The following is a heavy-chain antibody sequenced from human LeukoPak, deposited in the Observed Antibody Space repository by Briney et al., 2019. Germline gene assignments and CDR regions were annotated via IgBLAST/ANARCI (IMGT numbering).Heavy chain of an antibody. CDR2: IKSNADGGTP. V-gene: IGHV3-15*01. CDR1: GFSFLNAW. D-gene: IGHD2/OR15-2a*01. Sequence: GGSLRLSCAASGFSFLNAWMIWVRQAPGKGLEWVGRIKSNADGGTPDYAAPARGRLTISRDDSKNTLYLQMNSLKTEDTAVYYCTTFYHEYSPYWGRGTLVTVSS. CDR3: TTFYHEYSPY. J-gene: IGHJ4*02.